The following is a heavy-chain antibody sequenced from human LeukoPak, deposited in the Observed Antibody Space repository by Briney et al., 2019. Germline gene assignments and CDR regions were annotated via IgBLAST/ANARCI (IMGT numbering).Heavy chain of an antibody. CDR3: AKGHFASSSFFDY. CDR2: INWNGGST. J-gene: IGHJ4*02. V-gene: IGHV3-20*04. D-gene: IGHD6-6*01. Sequence: GGSLRLSCAASGFTLDDYGMSWVRQAPGKGLEWVSGINWNGGSTGYADSVKGRFTISRDNSKNTLYLQMNNLRVEDTAVYYCAKGHFASSSFFDYWGQGTLVTVSS. CDR1: GFTLDDYG.